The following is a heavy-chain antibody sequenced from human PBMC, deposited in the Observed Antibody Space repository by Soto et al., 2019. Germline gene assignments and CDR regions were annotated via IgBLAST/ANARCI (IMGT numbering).Heavy chain of an antibody. CDR3: AKGSHERAAAAPFDY. V-gene: IGHV3-23*01. CDR2: ISGSGGST. Sequence: GGSVRLSCAASGFTFSSYAMRWVRQAPGKGLEWVSAISGSGGSTYYADSVKGRFTISRDNSKNTLYLQMNSLRAEDTAVYYCAKGSHERAAAAPFDYWGQGTLVTVS. J-gene: IGHJ4*02. CDR1: GFTFSSYA. D-gene: IGHD6-13*01.